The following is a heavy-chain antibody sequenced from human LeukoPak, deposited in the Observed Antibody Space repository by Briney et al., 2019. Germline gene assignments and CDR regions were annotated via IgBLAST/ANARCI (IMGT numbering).Heavy chain of an antibody. D-gene: IGHD1-14*01. V-gene: IGHV1-2*02. Sequence: ASVKVSCKTSGYTFTGYYMHWVRQAPGQGLEWMGWINPKSGGTNYAQKFQGRVTMTRDTSISTAYMELSRLRSDDTAVYYCARDLPFPERLDPWGQGTLVTVSS. CDR1: GYTFTGYY. CDR3: ARDLPFPERLDP. J-gene: IGHJ5*02. CDR2: INPKSGGT.